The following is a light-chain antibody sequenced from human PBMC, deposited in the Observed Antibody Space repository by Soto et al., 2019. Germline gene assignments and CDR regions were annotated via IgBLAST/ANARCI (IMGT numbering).Light chain of an antibody. J-gene: IGKJ1*01. CDR2: RAS. CDR3: QHYNNWPPWT. Sequence: EVVMTHSPDTLSLSPGERATLSCRASQSVGSNLAWYQQKPGQPPRLLIYRASTRATGIPARFSGGGSGTDFTLTISSLQSEDFAVYYCQHYNNWPPWTFGQGTKVEIK. V-gene: IGKV3-15*01. CDR1: QSVGSN.